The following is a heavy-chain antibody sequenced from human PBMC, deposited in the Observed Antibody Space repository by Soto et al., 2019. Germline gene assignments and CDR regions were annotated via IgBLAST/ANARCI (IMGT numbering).Heavy chain of an antibody. CDR2: IIPIFGTA. V-gene: IGHV1-69*13. J-gene: IGHJ6*02. CDR3: AIVDTAMVTPGLDYYYGMDV. CDR1: GGTFSSSA. Sequence: GASVKVACKASGGTFSSSAISWVRQAPGQGLEWMGGIIPIFGTANYAQKFQGRVTITADESTSTAYMELSSLRSEDTAVYYCAIVDTAMVTPGLDYYYGMDVWGQGTTVTVSS. D-gene: IGHD5-18*01.